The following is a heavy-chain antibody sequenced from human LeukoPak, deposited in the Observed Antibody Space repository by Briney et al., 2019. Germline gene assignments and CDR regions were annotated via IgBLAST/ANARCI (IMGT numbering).Heavy chain of an antibody. V-gene: IGHV1-69*13. CDR1: GVTFSSYS. CDR2: IIPIFGTA. J-gene: IGHJ4*02. CDR3: ARESLWGVVIKSSIGYFDY. D-gene: IGHD3-3*01. Sequence: ASGKVSCKASGVTFSSYSMSWVRQAPGQGLEWMGGIIPIFGTANYAQKFQGRVTITADESTSTAYMELSSLRSEDTAVYYCARESLWGVVIKSSIGYFDYWGQGTLVTVSS.